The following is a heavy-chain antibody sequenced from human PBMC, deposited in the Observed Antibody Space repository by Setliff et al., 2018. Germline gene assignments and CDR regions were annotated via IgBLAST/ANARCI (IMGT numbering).Heavy chain of an antibody. D-gene: IGHD3-22*01. CDR1: GGSITSGGYY. Sequence: SETLSLTCTVSGGSITSGGYYWNWIRHLPGKGLKWIGYIDSSGRTYYNPSLKSRIIISADASKNQFSLRLTSVTAADTALYYCARHGGGTPYYYESRGFVSWGQGTQVTVSS. CDR3: ARHGGGTPYYYESRGFVS. CDR2: IDSSGRT. J-gene: IGHJ4*02. V-gene: IGHV4-31*03.